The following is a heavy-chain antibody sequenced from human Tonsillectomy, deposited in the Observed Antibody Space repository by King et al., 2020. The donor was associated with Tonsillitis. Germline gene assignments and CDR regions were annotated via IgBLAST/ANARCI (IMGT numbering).Heavy chain of an antibody. J-gene: IGHJ4*02. V-gene: IGHV3-30*02. Sequence: VQLVESGGGVVQPGGSLRLSCAASGFTFSSYGIHWVRQAPGKGLEWVAFIRYDGSNTYCADSVKGRFTLSRDNSKNTLYLQMNSLRAEDTAVYYCAKGAGAGFLDYWGQGTLVTVSS. CDR3: AKGAGAGFLDY. CDR2: IRYDGSNT. D-gene: IGHD3-10*01. CDR1: GFTFSSYG.